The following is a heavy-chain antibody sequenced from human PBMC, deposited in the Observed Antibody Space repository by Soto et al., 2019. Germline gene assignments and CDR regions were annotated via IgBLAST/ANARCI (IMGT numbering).Heavy chain of an antibody. CDR1: GDSISSGGYF. D-gene: IGHD1-1*01. J-gene: IGHJ4*02. CDR2: THNSGNT. V-gene: IGHV4-31*03. CDR3: ARDRAWTLFEF. Sequence: QVQLREAGPGLVMPAQTLSLTCTVSGDSISSGGYFWSWIRQHPGEGLEWIGYTHNSGNTYYNASLKSRVFISMDKSKNQFSLRLTSVTAADTAVYYCARDRAWTLFEFWGQGTLVTVSP.